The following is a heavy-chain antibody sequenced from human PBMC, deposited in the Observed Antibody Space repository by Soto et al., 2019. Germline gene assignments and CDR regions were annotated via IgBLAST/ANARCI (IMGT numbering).Heavy chain of an antibody. J-gene: IGHJ6*02. D-gene: IGHD5-18*01. Sequence: PGGSLRLSCAASGFTFSSYGMHWVRQAPGKGLEWVAVIWYDGSNKYYADSVKGRFTISRDNSKNTLYLQMNSLRAEDTAVYYCARRLTAMVSYYYYGMDVWGQGTTVTVSS. V-gene: IGHV3-33*01. CDR1: GFTFSSYG. CDR2: IWYDGSNK. CDR3: ARRLTAMVSYYYYGMDV.